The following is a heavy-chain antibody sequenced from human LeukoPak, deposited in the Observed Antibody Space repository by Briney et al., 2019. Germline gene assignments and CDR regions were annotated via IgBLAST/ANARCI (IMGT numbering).Heavy chain of an antibody. Sequence: PGGSLRLSCAASGFTFSSYSMNWVRQAPGKGLEWVSSISSSSSYIYYADSVKGRFTISRDNAKNSLYLQMNSLRAEDTAVYYCARDSGYDSAPTLFDYWGQGTLVTVSS. CDR1: GFTFSSYS. J-gene: IGHJ4*02. V-gene: IGHV3-21*01. D-gene: IGHD5-12*01. CDR2: ISSSSSYI. CDR3: ARDSGYDSAPTLFDY.